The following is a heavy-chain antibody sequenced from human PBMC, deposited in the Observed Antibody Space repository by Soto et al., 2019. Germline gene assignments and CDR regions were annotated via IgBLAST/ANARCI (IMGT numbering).Heavy chain of an antibody. CDR2: IDPSDSYT. CDR1: GYSFTSYW. V-gene: IGHV5-10-1*01. J-gene: IGHJ3*02. CDR3: ARLFDSSLILDAFDI. Sequence: GESLKISCKGSGYSFTSYWISWVRQMPGKGLEWMGRIDPSDSYTNYSPSFQGHVTISADKSISTAYPQWSSLKASDTAMYYCARLFDSSLILDAFDIWGQGTMVTVSS. D-gene: IGHD3-22*01.